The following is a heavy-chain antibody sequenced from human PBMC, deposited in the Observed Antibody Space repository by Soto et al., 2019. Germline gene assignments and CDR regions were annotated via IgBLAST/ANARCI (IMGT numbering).Heavy chain of an antibody. CDR2: IIPIFGTA. V-gene: IGHV1-69*06. J-gene: IGHJ4*02. CDR3: XXXXXXXXXXX. CDR1: GGTFSSYA. Sequence: QVQLVQSGAEVKKPGSSVKVSCKASGGTFSSYAISWVXXXXXXGLEWMGGIIPIFGTANYAQKFQGRVTITADKSTSXAXXXXXXXXXXXXXXXXXXXXXXXXXXXXXXQGTLVTVSS.